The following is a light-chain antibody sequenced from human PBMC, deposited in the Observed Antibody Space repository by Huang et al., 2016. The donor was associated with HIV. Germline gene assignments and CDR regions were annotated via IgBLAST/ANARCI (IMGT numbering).Light chain of an antibody. Sequence: DIVMTQSPLSLPVTPGEPASISCRSSQSLLHSNGYNYLDWYLQKPGQSQQLVIYLSSNRASGGPDRFSGSGSVTHFTLKISRVEAEDVGVYYCMQALQTPRTFGQGTRLEIK. CDR2: LSS. V-gene: IGKV2-28*01. CDR1: QSLLHSNGYNY. CDR3: MQALQTPRT. J-gene: IGKJ5*01.